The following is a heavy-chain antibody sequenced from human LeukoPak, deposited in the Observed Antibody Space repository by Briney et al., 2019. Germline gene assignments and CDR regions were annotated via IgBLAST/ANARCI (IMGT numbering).Heavy chain of an antibody. V-gene: IGHV3-23*01. CDR2: ISGSGGNT. Sequence: PGGSLRLSCAASGFTFSSYAMSWVRQAPGKGLEWVSVISGSGGNTYYADSVKGRFTISRDNSKNTLYLQMNSLRAEDTAVYYCAKDQGAWIAAAGTGFDYWGQGTLVTVSS. D-gene: IGHD6-13*01. J-gene: IGHJ4*02. CDR3: AKDQGAWIAAAGTGFDY. CDR1: GFTFSSYA.